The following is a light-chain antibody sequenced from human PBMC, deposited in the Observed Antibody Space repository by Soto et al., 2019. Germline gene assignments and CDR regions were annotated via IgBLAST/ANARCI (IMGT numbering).Light chain of an antibody. V-gene: IGLV1-44*01. CDR1: SSNIGSNT. CDR3: AAWDDSLNGLWV. Sequence: QSVLTQPPSASGTPGQRVTISCCGSSSNIGSNTVNWYQQLPGTAPKLLIYSNNQRPSGVPDRFSGSKSGTSASLAISGLQSEDEADYYCAAWDDSLNGLWVFGGGTKLTVL. CDR2: SNN. J-gene: IGLJ3*02.